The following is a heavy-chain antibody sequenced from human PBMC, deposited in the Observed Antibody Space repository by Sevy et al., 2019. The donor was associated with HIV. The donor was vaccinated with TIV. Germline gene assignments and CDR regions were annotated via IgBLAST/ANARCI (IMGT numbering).Heavy chain of an antibody. D-gene: IGHD3-22*01. CDR2: IFPGDSET. Sequence: GESLKISCKGHGYSFTSHWIGWVRQMPGKGLDWMGIIFPGDSETRYSPSFQGEVTISADKSISTAFLQWSSLKASDTAIYYCARSRSGYFDSSGYYINWCQGTLVTVSS. J-gene: IGHJ4*02. CDR1: GYSFTSHW. V-gene: IGHV5-51*01. CDR3: ARSRSGYFDSSGYYIN.